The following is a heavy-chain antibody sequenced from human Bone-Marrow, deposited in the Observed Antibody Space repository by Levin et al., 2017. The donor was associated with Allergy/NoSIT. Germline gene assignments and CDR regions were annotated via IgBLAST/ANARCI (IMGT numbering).Heavy chain of an antibody. Sequence: GESLKISCAASGFTFSSYGMHWVRQAPGKGLEWVAIVSYDGSNEYYADSVKGRFTISRDNPKNTLFLQMNSLRADDTAVYYCAKGGGSYPYYFDYWGQGTLVTVSS. D-gene: IGHD1-26*01. J-gene: IGHJ4*02. CDR3: AKGGGSYPYYFDY. V-gene: IGHV3-30*18. CDR2: VSYDGSNE. CDR1: GFTFSSYG.